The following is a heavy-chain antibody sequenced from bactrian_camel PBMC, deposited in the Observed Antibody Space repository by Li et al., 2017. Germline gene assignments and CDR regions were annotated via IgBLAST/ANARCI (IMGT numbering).Heavy chain of an antibody. D-gene: IGHD1*01. CDR2: VYADNVRT. CDR1: LDTLGLGSKC. Sequence: HVQLVESGGGSVQAGGSLRLSCAASLDTLGLGSKCMAWFRQDPGKGREGVAAVYADNVRTYYADSVKGRFTISQDNANNTAYLQMDSLKPEDTAMYYCAADTKSSSRCTTVPPGEADFAYWGQGTQVTVS. J-gene: IGHJ4*01. V-gene: IGHV3S1*01. CDR3: AADTKSSSRCTTVPPGEADFAY.